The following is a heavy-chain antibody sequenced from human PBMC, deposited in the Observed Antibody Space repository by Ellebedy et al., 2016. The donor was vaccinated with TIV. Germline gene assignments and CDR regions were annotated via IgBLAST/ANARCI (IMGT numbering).Heavy chain of an antibody. Sequence: MPSETLSLTCTVSGDSIRSYYWRWIRQPPGKGLEWIGYIYYSGSTNYNPSLKSRVTISIDTSKNQFSLKLSSVTAADTAVYYCARREGYYGSGSYYANWGQGTLVTVSS. V-gene: IGHV4-59*01. D-gene: IGHD3-10*01. CDR1: GDSIRSYY. J-gene: IGHJ4*02. CDR3: ARREGYYGSGSYYAN. CDR2: IYYSGST.